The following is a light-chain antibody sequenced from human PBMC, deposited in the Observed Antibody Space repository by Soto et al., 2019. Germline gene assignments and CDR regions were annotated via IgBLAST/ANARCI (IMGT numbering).Light chain of an antibody. CDR2: DAS. Sequence: EIVLTQSPATLSLSPGERATLSCMASQSVDSYLAWYQQKPGQAPRLLIYDASNRATGIPARFSGSGSGTDLTLNISSLEPEDFAVYSCQQRSIWPPATFGQGTKLEIK. CDR3: QQRSIWPPAT. J-gene: IGKJ2*01. CDR1: QSVDSY. V-gene: IGKV3-11*01.